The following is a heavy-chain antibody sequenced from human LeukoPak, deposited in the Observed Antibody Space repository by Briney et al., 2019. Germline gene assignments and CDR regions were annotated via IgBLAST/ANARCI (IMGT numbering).Heavy chain of an antibody. J-gene: IGHJ4*02. CDR2: INHSGST. V-gene: IGHV4-34*01. CDR1: GGSFSGYY. Sequence: SETLSLTCAVYGGSFSGYYWSWIRQPPGKGLEWIGEINHSGSTNYNPSLKSRVTISVGTSKNLFSLKLSSVTAADTAVYYCARGRYSSSWYRHWGQGTLVTVSS. CDR3: ARGRYSSSWYRH. D-gene: IGHD6-13*01.